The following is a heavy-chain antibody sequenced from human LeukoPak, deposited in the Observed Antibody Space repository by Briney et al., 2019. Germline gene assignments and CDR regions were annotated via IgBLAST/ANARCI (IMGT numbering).Heavy chain of an antibody. CDR3: ARGGVVITTFDY. CDR1: GYSISSGYY. V-gene: IGHV4-38-2*02. CDR2: IYHSGST. Sequence: SETLSLTCTVSGYSISSGYYWGWIRQPPGKGLEWIGSIYHSGSTYYNPSLKSRVTISVDTSKNQFSLKLSSVTAADTAVYYCARGGVVITTFDYWGQGTLVTVSS. J-gene: IGHJ4*02. D-gene: IGHD3-22*01.